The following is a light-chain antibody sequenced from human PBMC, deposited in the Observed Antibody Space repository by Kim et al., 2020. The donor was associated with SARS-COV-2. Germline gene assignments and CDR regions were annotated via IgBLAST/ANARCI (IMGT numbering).Light chain of an antibody. CDR2: YDS. CDR3: QVWDDSTDHPV. CDR1: NIGSKV. V-gene: IGLV3-21*04. Sequence: APGTTARITCGGSNIGSKVVHWYQQRPGQAPVLVINYDSDRPSGIPERVSGSNSGNTATLTISRVEPGDEADYYCQVWDDSTDHPVFGGGTQLTVL. J-gene: IGLJ3*02.